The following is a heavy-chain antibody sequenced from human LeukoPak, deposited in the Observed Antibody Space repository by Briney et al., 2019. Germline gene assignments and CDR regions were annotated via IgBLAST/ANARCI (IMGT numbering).Heavy chain of an antibody. CDR3: ASLLTYFEY. CDR1: GGFVKDED. V-gene: IGHV4-4*07. CDR2: IYTIGST. Sequence: SETLSLTGTLFGGFVKDEDWGCLRQPAGKGLEWIGRIYTIGSTNSNPSLKSRVTISVDTSKNQFSLRLTSVTAADTAVYYCASLLTYFEYWGQGSLVTVSS. J-gene: IGHJ4*02.